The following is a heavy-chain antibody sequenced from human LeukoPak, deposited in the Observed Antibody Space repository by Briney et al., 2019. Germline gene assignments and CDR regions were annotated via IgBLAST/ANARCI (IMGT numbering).Heavy chain of an antibody. CDR1: GFTFSRYG. J-gene: IGHJ5*02. CDR3: ARDRAWLQNWFDP. CDR2: IWHDGSYE. V-gene: IGHV3-33*01. D-gene: IGHD5-12*01. Sequence: PGGSLRLSCAASGFTFSRYGMHWVRQAPGKGLEWVAVIWHDGSYEYYADSVKGRFTISRDSSKNTLYLQMNSLRAEDTAVYYCARDRAWLQNWFDPWGQGTLVTVSS.